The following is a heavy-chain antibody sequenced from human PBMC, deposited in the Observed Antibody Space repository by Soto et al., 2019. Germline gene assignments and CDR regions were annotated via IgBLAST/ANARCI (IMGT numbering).Heavy chain of an antibody. Sequence: QVQLQESGPGLVKPSQTLSLTCTVSGGSISSGDYYWSWIRQPPGKGLEWIGYIYYSGSTYYNPSLKSRVTISVDTSKNQFSLKLSSVTAADTAVYYCARGEVVPAAITPYYYGMDVWGQGTTVTVSS. CDR2: IYYSGST. CDR3: ARGEVVPAAITPYYYGMDV. CDR1: GGSISSGDYY. V-gene: IGHV4-30-4*01. D-gene: IGHD2-2*01. J-gene: IGHJ6*02.